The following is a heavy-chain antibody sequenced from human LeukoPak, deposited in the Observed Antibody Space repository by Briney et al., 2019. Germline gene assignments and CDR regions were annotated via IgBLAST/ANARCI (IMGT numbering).Heavy chain of an antibody. J-gene: IGHJ4*02. D-gene: IGHD4-17*01. CDR2: ISYDGSNK. V-gene: IGHV3-30*03. CDR1: GFTFSHYG. Sequence: GGSLRLSCATSGFTFSHYGIHWVRQAPGKGLEWVAVISYDGSNKYYAESVKGRITISRDNSKNTLYLQTSSLRAEDTAVYYCARASTTVPNLLDHWGRGTLVTVSS. CDR3: ARASTTVPNLLDH.